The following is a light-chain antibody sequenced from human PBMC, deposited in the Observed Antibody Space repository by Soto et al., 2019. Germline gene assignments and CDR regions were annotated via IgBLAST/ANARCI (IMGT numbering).Light chain of an antibody. Sequence: DIQMTQSPSSLSASVGDRVTITCRASQGISNYLAWYQQKPGKVPKLLMYGASTLQSGVPSRFSGRESATEFTLIIRRLQPEDVATYYCQRYNSAPQTFGPGTKVDIK. CDR2: GAS. J-gene: IGKJ3*01. CDR1: QGISNY. V-gene: IGKV1-27*01. CDR3: QRYNSAPQT.